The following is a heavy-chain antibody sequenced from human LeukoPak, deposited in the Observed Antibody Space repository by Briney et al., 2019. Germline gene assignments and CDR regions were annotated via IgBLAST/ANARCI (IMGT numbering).Heavy chain of an antibody. Sequence: GRSLRLSCAASGFTFSSYGMHWVRQAPRKGLEWVAVISYDGSNKYYADSVKGRFTISRDNSKNTLYLQMNSLRAEDTAVYYCLRGATFIVGATPSPVAFDIWGQGTMVTVSS. CDR1: GFTFSSYG. CDR3: LRGATFIVGATPSPVAFDI. V-gene: IGHV3-30*03. CDR2: ISYDGSNK. J-gene: IGHJ3*02. D-gene: IGHD1-26*01.